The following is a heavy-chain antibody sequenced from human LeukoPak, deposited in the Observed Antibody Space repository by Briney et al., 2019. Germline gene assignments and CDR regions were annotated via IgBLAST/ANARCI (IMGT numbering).Heavy chain of an antibody. J-gene: IGHJ4*02. Sequence: GRSVRLLCTACGFTFGVYDMRGVRQARGRGRVGVGFIRSKAYGGTREYAACVKDRFTISRDDPKSIAYLQMHSLKTEHTAVYYCTRVGRLGYYFDHWGQGPLVPVSS. CDR2: IRSKAYGGTR. CDR3: TRVGRLGYYFDH. CDR1: GFTFGVYD. D-gene: IGHD1-26*01. V-gene: IGHV3-49*04.